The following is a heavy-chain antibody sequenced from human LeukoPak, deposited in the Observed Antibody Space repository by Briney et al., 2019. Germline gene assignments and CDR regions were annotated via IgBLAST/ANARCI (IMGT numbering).Heavy chain of an antibody. D-gene: IGHD2-2*01. J-gene: IGHJ4*02. CDR1: GFTFSSYW. Sequence: GGSLRLSCAASGFTFSSYWMSWVRQAPGKGLEWVANIKQDGSEKYYVDSVKGRFTISRDNAKNSLYLQMNSLRAEDTALYYCTSYCGSTSCYAFTDYWGQGTLVTVSS. CDR3: TSYCGSTSCYAFTDY. V-gene: IGHV3-7*03. CDR2: IKQDGSEK.